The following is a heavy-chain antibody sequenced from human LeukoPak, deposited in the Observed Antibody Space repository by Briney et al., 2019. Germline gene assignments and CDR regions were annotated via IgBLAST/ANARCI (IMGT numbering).Heavy chain of an antibody. CDR3: ARAPGYSFGPNNCFDP. V-gene: IGHV4-59*01. CDR1: GGSIGPYY. J-gene: IGHJ5*02. CDR2: VHKYGST. D-gene: IGHD5-18*01. Sequence: SETLSLTCTVSGGSIGPYYWSWIRQPPGKGLEWIGYVHKYGSTNYNPSLKSRVTMSVDTSKNQGSLTLRSVSRADTAMYYCARAPGYSFGPNNCFDPWGQGTLVTVS.